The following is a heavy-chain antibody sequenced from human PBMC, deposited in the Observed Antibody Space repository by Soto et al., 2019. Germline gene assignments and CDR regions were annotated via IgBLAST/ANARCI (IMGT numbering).Heavy chain of an antibody. D-gene: IGHD6-13*01. CDR1: GGSINSSSYY. CDR2: IYYSGST. J-gene: IGHJ4*02. V-gene: IGHV4-39*01. Sequence: SETLSLTCTVSGGSINSSSYYWGWIRQPPGKGLEWIGSIYYSGSTYYNPSLKSRVTISVDTSKNQFSLKLSSVTAADTAVYYCARQGRYGAAGTWTPDYCGQGVFGTV. CDR3: ARQGRYGAAGTWTPDY.